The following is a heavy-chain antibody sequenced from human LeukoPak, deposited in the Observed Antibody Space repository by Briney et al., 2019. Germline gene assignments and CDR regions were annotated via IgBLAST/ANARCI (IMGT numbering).Heavy chain of an antibody. Sequence: GGSLRLSCAASGFTFSSYGMHWVRQAPGKGLEWVAVISYDGSNKYYADSVKGRFTISRDNSKNTLYLQMNSLRAEDTAVYYCARVRYSYGLAAGFDYWGQGTLVTVSS. CDR3: ARVRYSYGLAAGFDY. CDR1: GFTFSSYG. J-gene: IGHJ4*02. D-gene: IGHD5-18*01. V-gene: IGHV3-30*03. CDR2: ISYDGSNK.